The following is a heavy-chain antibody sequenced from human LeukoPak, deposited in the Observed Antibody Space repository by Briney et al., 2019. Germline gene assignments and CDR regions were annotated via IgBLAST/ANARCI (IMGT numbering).Heavy chain of an antibody. D-gene: IGHD5-12*01. CDR2: INPNSGGT. CDR1: GYTFTDYY. V-gene: IGHV1-2*02. J-gene: IGHJ4*02. Sequence: ASVKVSCKASGYTFTDYYMHWVRQAPGQGLEWMGWINPNSGGTNYAQKFQGRVTMTRDTSISTAYMELSGLRSDDTAVYYCARDQEEEWLRYYYFDYWGQGTLVTVSS. CDR3: ARDQEEEWLRYYYFDY.